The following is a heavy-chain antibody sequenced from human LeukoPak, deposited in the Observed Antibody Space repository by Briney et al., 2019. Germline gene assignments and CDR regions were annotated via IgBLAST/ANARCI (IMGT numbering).Heavy chain of an antibody. Sequence: GGSLRLSCAASGLTFSSYWMSWVRKAPGKGLEGVANIKQDGSEKYYVDSVKGRFTISRDNAKNSLYLQMSSLRAEDTAVYYCARAAAAGGYYMDVWGKGTTVTVSS. V-gene: IGHV3-7*01. CDR2: IKQDGSEK. J-gene: IGHJ6*03. CDR3: ARAAAAGGYYMDV. D-gene: IGHD6-13*01. CDR1: GLTFSSYW.